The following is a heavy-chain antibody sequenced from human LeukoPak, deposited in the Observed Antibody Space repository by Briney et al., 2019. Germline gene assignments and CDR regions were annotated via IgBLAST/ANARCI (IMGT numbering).Heavy chain of an antibody. CDR2: IKHDGSEK. D-gene: IGHD6-13*01. J-gene: IGHJ4*02. CDR1: GFTFSSYW. Sequence: GGSLRLSRAASGFTFSSYWMSWVRQAPGKGLEWVANIKHDGSEKNYVDSVKGRFTISRDNAKNSLYLQMNSLRAEDTAVYYCARDAPNYSSTWYPSHYWGRGALVTVSS. CDR3: ARDAPNYSSTWYPSHY. V-gene: IGHV3-7*03.